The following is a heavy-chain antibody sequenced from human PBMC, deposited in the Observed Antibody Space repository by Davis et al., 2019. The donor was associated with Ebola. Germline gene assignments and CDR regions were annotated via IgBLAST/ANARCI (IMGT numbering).Heavy chain of an antibody. CDR3: ARLSFGEVGFDY. D-gene: IGHD3-10*01. CDR2: INPYSGGT. CDR1: GYTFTGYY. J-gene: IGHJ4*02. V-gene: IGHV1-2*06. Sequence: ASVKVSCKASGYTFTGYYMHWVRQAPGQGLEWMGRINPYSGGTNSAQKFQGRVTMTRDTSISTAYMELSRLRSDDTAVYYCARLSFGEVGFDYWGQGTLVTVSS.